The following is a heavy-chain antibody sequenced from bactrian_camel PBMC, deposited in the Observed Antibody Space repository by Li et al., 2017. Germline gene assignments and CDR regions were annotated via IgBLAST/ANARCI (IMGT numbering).Heavy chain of an antibody. D-gene: IGHD2*01. CDR2: LERSGRV. CDR3: AAEDYCGGSWDLEVNYSY. Sequence: HVQLVESGGGSVQAGGSLRLSCVASGYTSISYCMGWFRQAPGKEREGVASLERSGRVGYADSVKGRFTISKDNAKNTVFLQMNSLKPEDTSMYYCAAEDYCGGSWDLEVNYSYWGQGTQVTVS. J-gene: IGHJ4*01. V-gene: IGHV3S53*01. CDR1: GYTSISYC.